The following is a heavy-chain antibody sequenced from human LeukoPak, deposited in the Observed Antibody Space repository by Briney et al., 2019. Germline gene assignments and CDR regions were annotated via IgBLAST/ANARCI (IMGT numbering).Heavy chain of an antibody. J-gene: IGHJ5*02. CDR2: IHPGDSDT. Sequence: GESLKISCKGSGYSFTSYWIGWVRQMPGKGLEWMGIIHPGDSDTRYSPSFQGQVTISADKSINTAYLQWSSLKASDTAMYYCVRTKNEYCRSSSCVFAGFDPWGQGTLVTVSS. CDR3: VRTKNEYCRSSSCVFAGFDP. D-gene: IGHD2-2*01. CDR1: GYSFTSYW. V-gene: IGHV5-51*01.